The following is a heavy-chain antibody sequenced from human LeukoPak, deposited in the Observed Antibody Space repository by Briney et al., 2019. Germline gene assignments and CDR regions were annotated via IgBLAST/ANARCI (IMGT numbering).Heavy chain of an antibody. J-gene: IGHJ4*02. CDR2: ISAYNGNT. V-gene: IGHV1-18*01. Sequence: ASMKVSCKASGYTFTSYGISWVRQAPGQGLEWMGWISAYNGNTNYAQKLQGRVTMTTDTSTSTAYMELRSLRSDDTAVYYCARMGLGWDFWSGYYSPFDYWGQGTLVTVSS. CDR1: GYTFTSYG. CDR3: ARMGLGWDFWSGYYSPFDY. D-gene: IGHD3-3*01.